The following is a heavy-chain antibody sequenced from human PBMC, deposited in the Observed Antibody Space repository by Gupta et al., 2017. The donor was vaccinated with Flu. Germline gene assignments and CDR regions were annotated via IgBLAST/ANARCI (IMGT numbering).Heavy chain of an antibody. J-gene: IGHJ4*02. V-gene: IGHV3-48*02. CDR3: ASRSVDTATFDY. CDR1: GFTFSSYS. D-gene: IGHD5-18*01. Sequence: EVQLVESGGGLVQPGGSLRLSCAASGFTFSSYSMNWVRQAPGKGLEWVSYISRSSSTIYYADSVKGRVTISRDNAKNSLYLQMNSLRDEDTAVYYCASRSVDTATFDYWGQGTLVTVSS. CDR2: ISRSSSTI.